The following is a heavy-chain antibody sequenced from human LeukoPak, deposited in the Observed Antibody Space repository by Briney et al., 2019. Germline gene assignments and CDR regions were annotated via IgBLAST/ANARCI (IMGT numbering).Heavy chain of an antibody. CDR2: ISGSSDST. CDR1: GFTSSSYA. CDR3: AKVGSGRTFDI. V-gene: IGHV3-23*01. D-gene: IGHD1-26*01. Sequence: PGGSLRLSCAASGFTSSSYAMSWVRQAPGKGLEWVSVISGSSDSTYYADSVKGRFTISRDNSKNTLYLQMNSLTAEDTAVYYCAKVGSGRTFDIRGQGTMVTVSS. J-gene: IGHJ3*02.